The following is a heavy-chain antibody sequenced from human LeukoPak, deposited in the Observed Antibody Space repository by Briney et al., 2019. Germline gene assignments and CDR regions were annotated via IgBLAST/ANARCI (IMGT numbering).Heavy chain of an antibody. CDR2: IYYSGST. Sequence: SETLSLTCAVYGGSFSGYYWSWIRRPPGKGLEWIGSIYYSGSTYYNPSLKSRVTISVDTSKNQFSLELSSVTAADTAVYYCAREYSRRRNHHDAFDIRGQGTMVTVSS. V-gene: IGHV4-34*01. CDR1: GGSFSGYY. J-gene: IGHJ3*02. CDR3: AREYSRRRNHHDAFDI. D-gene: IGHD6-6*01.